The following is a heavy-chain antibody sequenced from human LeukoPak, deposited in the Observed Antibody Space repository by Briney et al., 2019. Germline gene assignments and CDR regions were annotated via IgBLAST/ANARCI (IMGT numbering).Heavy chain of an antibody. CDR1: GYTFTSYG. V-gene: IGHV1-18*01. CDR3: ARKISSSWYGEADY. Sequence: SVSVSCKASGYTFTSYGISWVRRAPGQGLEWMGWISAYNGNTEYAQNLQGRVTMTTDTSTSTAYMELRSLRSDDTAVYYCARKISSSWYGEADYWGQGTLVTVSS. CDR2: ISAYNGNT. J-gene: IGHJ4*02. D-gene: IGHD6-13*01.